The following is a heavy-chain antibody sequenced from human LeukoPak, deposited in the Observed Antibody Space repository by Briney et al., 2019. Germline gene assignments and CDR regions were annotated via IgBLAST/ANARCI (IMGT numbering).Heavy chain of an antibody. CDR2: IYYSGST. J-gene: IGHJ6*03. D-gene: IGHD6-13*01. Sequence: SQTLSLTCTVSGGSISSHYWSWIRQPPGKGLEWIGYIYYSGSTNYDPSLKSRVTISVDTSKNQFSLKLSSVTAADTAVYYCARGTPYSSSWYVGSYYMDVWGKGTTVTVSS. CDR1: GGSISSHY. V-gene: IGHV4-59*11. CDR3: ARGTPYSSSWYVGSYYMDV.